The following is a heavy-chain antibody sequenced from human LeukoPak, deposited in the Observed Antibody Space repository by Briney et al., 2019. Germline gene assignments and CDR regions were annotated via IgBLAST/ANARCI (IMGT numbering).Heavy chain of an antibody. J-gene: IGHJ4*02. V-gene: IGHV3-48*04. CDR3: AGGSSWNFDY. D-gene: IGHD3-10*01. CDR2: ISSDSSNI. Sequence: GGSLRLSCAASGFTFSRSSMSWVRQAPGKGLEWVSYISSDSSNIYHADSVKGRFTISRDNAKNSLYLQMNSLRPEDTAVYYCAGGSSWNFDYWGQGTLVTVSS. CDR1: GFTFSRSS.